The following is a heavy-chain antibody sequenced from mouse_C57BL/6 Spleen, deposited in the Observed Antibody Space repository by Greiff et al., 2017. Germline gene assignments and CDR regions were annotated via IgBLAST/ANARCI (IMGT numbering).Heavy chain of an antibody. V-gene: IGHV5-17*01. J-gene: IGHJ4*01. CDR3: AGLRGYAMDY. CDR1: GFTFSDYG. Sequence: EVKLMESGGGLVKPGGSLKLSCAASGFTFSDYGMHWVRQAPEKGLEWVAYISSGSSTIYYADTVKGRFTISRDNAKNTLFLQMTSLRSEDTAMYYCAGLRGYAMDYWGQGTSVTVSS. D-gene: IGHD2-4*01. CDR2: ISSGSSTI.